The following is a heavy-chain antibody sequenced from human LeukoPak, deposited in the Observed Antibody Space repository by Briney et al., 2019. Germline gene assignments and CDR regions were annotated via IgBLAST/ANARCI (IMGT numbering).Heavy chain of an antibody. V-gene: IGHV3-7*01. CDR2: IKQDGSEK. D-gene: IGHD3-9*01. CDR3: ARVFYWSPVLNFGY. Sequence: GGSLRLSCAASGFTFSSYWMTWLRQAPGKGLEWVANIKQDGSEKYYVDSVKGRFTISRDNAKNSLYLQMNSLRAEDTAVYYCARVFYWSPVLNFGYWGQGTLVTVSS. CDR1: GFTFSSYW. J-gene: IGHJ4*02.